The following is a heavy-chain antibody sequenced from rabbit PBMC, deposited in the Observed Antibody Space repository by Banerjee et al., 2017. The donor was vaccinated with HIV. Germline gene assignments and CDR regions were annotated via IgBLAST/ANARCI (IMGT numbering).Heavy chain of an antibody. Sequence: QEQLVESGGGLVQPGGSLKLSCKASGFDFSSYGVSWVRQAPGKGLEWIGYIDPVFGSTYYASWVNGRFTISSHNAQNTLYLQLNSLTAADTATYFCVRDLYAGSSYYRIWNLWGPGTLVTVS. V-gene: IGHV1S47*01. CDR2: IDPVFGST. CDR1: GFDFSSYG. D-gene: IGHD8-1*01. CDR3: VRDLYAGSSYYRIWNL. J-gene: IGHJ4*01.